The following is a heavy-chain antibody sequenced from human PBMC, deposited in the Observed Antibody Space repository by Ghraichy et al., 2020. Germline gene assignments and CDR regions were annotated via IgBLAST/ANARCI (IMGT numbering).Heavy chain of an antibody. Sequence: SKTLSLTCTVSGAAINGFYWSWIRQAPGKGLEWIGYVYSSGITSYNPSLESRVTMSVDTSKSQVSLRLTSVTAADTAIYYCARDKNTAFDYWGQGTLVTVSS. D-gene: IGHD2-21*02. J-gene: IGHJ4*02. CDR3: ARDKNTAFDY. CDR1: GAAINGFY. V-gene: IGHV4-59*01. CDR2: VYSSGIT.